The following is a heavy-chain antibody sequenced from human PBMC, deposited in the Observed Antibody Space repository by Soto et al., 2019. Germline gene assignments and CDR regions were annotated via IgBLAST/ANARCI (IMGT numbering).Heavy chain of an antibody. CDR1: GYTFTSYG. J-gene: IGHJ4*02. Sequence: ASMKVSCKASGYTFTSYGISWVRQAPGQGLEWMGWISAYNGNTNYAQKLQGRVTMTTDTYTSTAYMELRSLRSDDTAVYYCARVAAVVIAYYFDYWGQGTLVTVSS. V-gene: IGHV1-18*01. CDR3: ARVAAVVIAYYFDY. CDR2: ISAYNGNT. D-gene: IGHD3-22*01.